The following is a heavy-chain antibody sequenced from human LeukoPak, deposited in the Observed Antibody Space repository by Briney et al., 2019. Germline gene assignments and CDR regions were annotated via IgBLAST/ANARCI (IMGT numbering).Heavy chain of an antibody. CDR3: ARTTYYYDSSGYYPH. J-gene: IGHJ4*02. CDR2: IIPIFGTA. Sequence: ASVKVSCKASGGTFSSYAISWVRQAPGQGLEWMGGIIPIFGTANYAQKFQGRVTITADEPTSTAYMELSSLRSEDTAVYYCARTTYYYDSSGYYPHWGQGTLVTVSS. V-gene: IGHV1-69*01. D-gene: IGHD3-22*01. CDR1: GGTFSSYA.